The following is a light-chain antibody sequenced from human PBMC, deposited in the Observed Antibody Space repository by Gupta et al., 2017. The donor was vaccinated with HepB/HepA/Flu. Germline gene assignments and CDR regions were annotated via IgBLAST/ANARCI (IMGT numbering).Light chain of an antibody. V-gene: IGLV1-44*01. CDR1: SSNIGSDT. CDR2: NNN. J-gene: IGLJ1*01. Sequence: QSVLTQPPSASGPPGQRVTISCSGSSSNIGSDTVNWYQHLPGTAPKLLIYNNNQRPSVVPDRFSGSKSGTSASLAISGLQSEDEADYYCAAWDDSLNGHVFGTGTKVTVL. CDR3: AAWDDSLNGHV.